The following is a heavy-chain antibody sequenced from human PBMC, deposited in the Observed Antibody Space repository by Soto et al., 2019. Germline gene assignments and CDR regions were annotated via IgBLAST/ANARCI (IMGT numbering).Heavy chain of an antibody. CDR1: GASMNSYH. D-gene: IGHD6-13*01. CDR2: IHSSGST. CDR3: ARDQGVAAAGITWFDP. J-gene: IGHJ5*02. V-gene: IGHV4-4*07. Sequence: SETLSLTXTVSGASMNSYHWSWIRQPAGKGLEWIGHIHSSGSTNYNPSLKSRVTMSVDTSKNQFSLRLMSLTAADTAVYYCARDQGVAAAGITWFDPWGQGSLVTVS.